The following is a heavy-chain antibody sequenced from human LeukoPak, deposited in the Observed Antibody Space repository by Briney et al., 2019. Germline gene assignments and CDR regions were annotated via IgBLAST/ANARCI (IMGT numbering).Heavy chain of an antibody. CDR1: GFTFSTFA. CDR3: AKDLSNPRDY. V-gene: IGHV3-23*01. Sequence: PGGSLRLSCAASGFTFSTFATSWDHQAPGKRLEWLSLTTSAGTTYYADSVKGRFTVSRDNSKNTLYLQMSSLGAEDTAVYYCAKDLSNPRDYWGQGILVTVSS. CDR2: TTSAGTT. D-gene: IGHD4-11*01. J-gene: IGHJ4*02.